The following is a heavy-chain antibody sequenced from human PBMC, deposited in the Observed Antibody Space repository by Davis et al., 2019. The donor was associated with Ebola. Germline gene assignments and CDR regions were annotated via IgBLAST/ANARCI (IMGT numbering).Heavy chain of an antibody. CDR3: AKDTSNVWFDV. J-gene: IGHJ3*01. CDR2: ISGSGGST. Sequence: GESLKISCAASGFAFSIHAMSWVRQAPGKGLEWVSAISGSGGSTYYADSVKGRVTISRDNSKNMVYLQMNSLRAEDTAIYYCAKDTSNVWFDVWGQGTMVAVSS. V-gene: IGHV3-23*01. D-gene: IGHD6-19*01. CDR1: GFAFSIHA.